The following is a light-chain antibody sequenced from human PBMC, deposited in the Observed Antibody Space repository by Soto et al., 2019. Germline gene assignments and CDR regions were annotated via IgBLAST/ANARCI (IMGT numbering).Light chain of an antibody. J-gene: IGKJ1*01. Sequence: EIVLTQSPGTLSLSPGERATLSCRASQTVSNNYLAWYQQKPGQAPRLLIYGASSRATGIPDRFSGSGSGTDFTLTIGILEPEDFAVYYCQRYGSPSWTFGQGTKVEIK. CDR1: QTVSNNY. V-gene: IGKV3-20*01. CDR3: QRYGSPSWT. CDR2: GAS.